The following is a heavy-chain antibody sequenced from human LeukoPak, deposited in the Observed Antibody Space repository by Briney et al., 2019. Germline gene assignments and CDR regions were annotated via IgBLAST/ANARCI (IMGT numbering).Heavy chain of an antibody. CDR3: ASHVPSGWSYFDY. D-gene: IGHD6-19*01. CDR1: GFTFSSYA. V-gene: IGHV3-23*01. Sequence: QAGGSLRLSCAASGFTFSSYAMSWVRQAPGKGLEWVSAISGSGGSTYYADSVKGRFTISRDNSKNTLYLQMNSLRAEDTAVYYCASHVPSGWSYFDYWGQGTLVTVSS. J-gene: IGHJ4*02. CDR2: ISGSGGST.